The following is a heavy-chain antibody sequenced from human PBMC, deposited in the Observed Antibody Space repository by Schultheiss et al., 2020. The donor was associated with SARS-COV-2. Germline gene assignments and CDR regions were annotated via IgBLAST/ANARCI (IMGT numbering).Heavy chain of an antibody. V-gene: IGHV3-66*03. Sequence: GGSLRLSCAASGFTVSSNYMSWVRQAPGKGLEWVSVIYSCGSTYYADSVKGRFTISRDNSKNTLYLQMNSLRAEDTAVYYCARGDFRGYSYGPFDYWGQGTLVTVSS. J-gene: IGHJ4*02. CDR1: GFTVSSNY. CDR3: ARGDFRGYSYGPFDY. CDR2: IYSCGST. D-gene: IGHD5-18*01.